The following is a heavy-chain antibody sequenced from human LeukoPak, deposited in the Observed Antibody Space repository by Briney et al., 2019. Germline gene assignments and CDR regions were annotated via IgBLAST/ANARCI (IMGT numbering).Heavy chain of an antibody. D-gene: IGHD3-22*01. CDR2: IYHSGST. J-gene: IGHJ4*02. Sequence: SETLSLTCAVSGDSISSNNWWSWVRQPPGKGLEWIGEIYHSGSTNYNPSLKSRVTISVDKSKNQFSLKLSSVTAADSAVYFCARYGLSDSSGYFLGYWGQGTLVTVSS. V-gene: IGHV4-4*02. CDR3: ARYGLSDSSGYFLGY. CDR1: GDSISSNNW.